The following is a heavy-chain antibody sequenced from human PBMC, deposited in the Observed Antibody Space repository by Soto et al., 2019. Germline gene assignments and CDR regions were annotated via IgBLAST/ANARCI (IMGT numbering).Heavy chain of an antibody. D-gene: IGHD2-2*01. J-gene: IGHJ6*02. V-gene: IGHV3-48*02. CDR3: ARDSTAAISVYYYGMDV. Sequence: PGGSLRLSCAASGFTFSSYSMNWVRQAPGKGLEWVSYISSSSSTIYYADSVKGRLTISRDNAKNSLYLQMNSLRDEDTAVYYCARDSTAAISVYYYGMDVWGQGTTVTVSS. CDR1: GFTFSSYS. CDR2: ISSSSSTI.